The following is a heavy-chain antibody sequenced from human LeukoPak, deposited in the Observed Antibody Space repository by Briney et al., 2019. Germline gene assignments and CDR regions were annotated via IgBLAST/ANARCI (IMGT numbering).Heavy chain of an antibody. Sequence: ASVKVSCKASGGTFSSYAISWVRQAPGQGLEWMGGVIPISGGATYAQTFRDRVTFTADESTNIAYMELRSLSSDDTAVYFCARDREITTRPGGWFDPWGQGTLVTVSS. CDR3: ARDREITTRPGGWFDP. V-gene: IGHV1-69*13. CDR2: VIPISGGA. D-gene: IGHD6-6*01. J-gene: IGHJ5*02. CDR1: GGTFSSYA.